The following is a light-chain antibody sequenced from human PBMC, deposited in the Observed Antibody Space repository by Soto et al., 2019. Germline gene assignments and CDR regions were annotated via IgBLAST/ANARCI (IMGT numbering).Light chain of an antibody. CDR3: QQYNSYS. CDR1: QTIGTY. Sequence: IEVTQSPSSLAASLGDRVTITCRASQTIGTYVNWYRQKSGAAPELLIYDASTLQSGVPSRFRGGASGTDFTLTISSLQLDDFATYYCQQYNSYSFGQGTKVEIK. CDR2: DAS. V-gene: IGKV1-39*01. J-gene: IGKJ1*01.